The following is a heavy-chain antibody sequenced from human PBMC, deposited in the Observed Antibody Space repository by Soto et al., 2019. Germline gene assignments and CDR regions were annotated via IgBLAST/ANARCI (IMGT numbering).Heavy chain of an antibody. Sequence: QVQLVQSGAEVKKPGSSVKVSCKASGGTFSSYTISWVRQAPGQGLEWMGRIIPILGIANYAQKFQGRVTITADKSTSTAYMELSSLRSEDTAVYYCARDEADTAMVYYYYYGMDVWGQGTTVTVSS. D-gene: IGHD5-18*01. CDR3: ARDEADTAMVYYYYYGMDV. V-gene: IGHV1-69*08. CDR2: IIPILGIA. J-gene: IGHJ6*02. CDR1: GGTFSSYT.